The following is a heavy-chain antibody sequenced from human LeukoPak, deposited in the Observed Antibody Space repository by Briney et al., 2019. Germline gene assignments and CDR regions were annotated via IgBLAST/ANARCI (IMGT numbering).Heavy chain of an antibody. V-gene: IGHV3-7*03. D-gene: IGHD7-27*01. CDR2: IKEDGTQK. Sequence: SGGSWSFSGAASELRFNKPWRSGVRQAPGKGPEWVANIKEDGTQKYYVDSVRGRFTISRDNAENSLYLQMNSLRGEDTAIYYCAKTGDRDYWGRGTLVTVSS. J-gene: IGHJ4*02. CDR3: AKTGDRDY. CDR1: ELRFNKPW.